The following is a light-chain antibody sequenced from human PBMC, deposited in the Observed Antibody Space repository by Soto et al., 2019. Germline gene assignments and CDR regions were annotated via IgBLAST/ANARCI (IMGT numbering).Light chain of an antibody. CDR3: HQHSDWPPLT. V-gene: IGKV3-11*01. CDR2: DAS. Sequence: EVFLTQSPATLSLSPGERATLSCRASQSVGSYLAWYQQKPGQAPRLLIYDASNRATGIPARFSGSGSGTDLTLTISSLEPEDFAFYFCHQHSDWPPLTFGGGTQVAIK. J-gene: IGKJ4*01. CDR1: QSVGSY.